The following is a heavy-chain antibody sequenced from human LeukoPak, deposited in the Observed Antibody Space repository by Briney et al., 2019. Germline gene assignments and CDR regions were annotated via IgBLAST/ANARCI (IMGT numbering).Heavy chain of an antibody. CDR1: GGTFSSYA. CDR3: ATYWPGRDGDYEGYYYMDV. CDR2: IIPIFGTA. V-gene: IGHV1-69*05. Sequence: ASVKVSCKASGGTFSSYAISWVRQAPGQGLEWMGRIIPIFGTANYAQKFQGRVTITTDESTSTAYMELSSLRSEDTAVYYCATYWPGRDGDYEGYYYMDVWGKGTTVTVSS. D-gene: IGHD4-17*01. J-gene: IGHJ6*03.